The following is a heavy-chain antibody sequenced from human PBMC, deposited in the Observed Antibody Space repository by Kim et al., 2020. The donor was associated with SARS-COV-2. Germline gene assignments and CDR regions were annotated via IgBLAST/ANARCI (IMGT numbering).Heavy chain of an antibody. D-gene: IGHD5-12*01. V-gene: IGHV1-69*13. CDR1: GGTFSSYA. CDR3: ARNRDGYKDYFDY. Sequence: SVKVSCKASGGTFSSYAISWVRQAPGQGLEWMGGIIHIFGTANYAQKFQGRVTITADESTSTAYMELSSLRSEDTAVYYCARNRDGYKDYFDYWGQGTLVTVSS. CDR2: IIHIFGTA. J-gene: IGHJ4*02.